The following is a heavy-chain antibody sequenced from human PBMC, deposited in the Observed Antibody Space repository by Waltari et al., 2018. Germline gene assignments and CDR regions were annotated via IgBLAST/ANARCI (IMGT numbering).Heavy chain of an antibody. J-gene: IGHJ6*02. CDR2: IYSGGST. Sequence: EVQLVESGGGLVQPGGSLRLSCAASGFTVSSNYMSWVRQAPGKVLEWVSVIYSGGSTYYADSVKGRFTISRDNSKNTLYLQMNSLRAEDTAVYYCARVPTYYYYGMDVWGQGTTVTVSS. CDR3: ARVPTYYYYGMDV. CDR1: GFTVSSNY. V-gene: IGHV3-66*02.